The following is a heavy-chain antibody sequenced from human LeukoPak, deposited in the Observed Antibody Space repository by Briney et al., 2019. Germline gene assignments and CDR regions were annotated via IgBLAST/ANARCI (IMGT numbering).Heavy chain of an antibody. J-gene: IGHJ6*03. V-gene: IGHV4-34*01. CDR2: IYYSGST. Sequence: PSETLSLTCAVYGGSFSGYYWSWIRQPPGKGLEWIGSIYYSGSTYYNPSLKSRVTISVDTSKNQFSLKLSSVTAADTAVYFCARGRVSSSSWYSTYYYYFYIDVWGKGTTVTVSS. CDR3: ARGRVSSSSWYSTYYYYFYIDV. D-gene: IGHD6-13*01. CDR1: GGSFSGYY.